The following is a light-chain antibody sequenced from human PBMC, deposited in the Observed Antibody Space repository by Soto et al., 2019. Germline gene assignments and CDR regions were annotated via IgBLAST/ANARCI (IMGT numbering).Light chain of an antibody. Sequence: EIVLTQSPATLSLSPGERATLSCRASQSVSSYLAWYQQKPGQAPRLLIYDASNRATGIPARFSGNGSGTDFTLTISSLEPEDFAVYYCQQRSNWPGTFGQGTKVDI. CDR1: QSVSSY. J-gene: IGKJ1*01. CDR3: QQRSNWPGT. V-gene: IGKV3-11*01. CDR2: DAS.